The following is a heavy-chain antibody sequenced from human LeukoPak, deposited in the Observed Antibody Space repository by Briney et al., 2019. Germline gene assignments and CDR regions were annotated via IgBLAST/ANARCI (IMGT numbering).Heavy chain of an antibody. V-gene: IGHV4-59*01. D-gene: IGHD5-18*01. CDR2: IDHGGST. Sequence: SETLSLTCTVSGGSFSSYYWTWIRQPPGKGLEWIGYIDHGGSTNYNPSLRSRVSISSDTSKIQFSLELTSVTAADTAVYYCARGGNRVRYSYGYAGIDYWGQGTLVTVSS. CDR1: GGSFSSYY. CDR3: ARGGNRVRYSYGYAGIDY. J-gene: IGHJ4*02.